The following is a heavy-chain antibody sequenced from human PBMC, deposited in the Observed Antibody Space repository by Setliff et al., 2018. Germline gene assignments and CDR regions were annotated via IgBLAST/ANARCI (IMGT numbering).Heavy chain of an antibody. CDR3: AGVDVLTASPF. Sequence: ASVKVSCKASGYTFTHYYIHWVRQAPGQGLEWMGWINPNSAGTNYAQKFQGRVTMAWDASITTAYLDLSRLTSDDTASYYCAGVDVLTASPFWGLGTRVTVSS. J-gene: IGHJ4*02. V-gene: IGHV1-2*02. CDR2: INPNSAGT. D-gene: IGHD3-9*01. CDR1: GYTFTHYY.